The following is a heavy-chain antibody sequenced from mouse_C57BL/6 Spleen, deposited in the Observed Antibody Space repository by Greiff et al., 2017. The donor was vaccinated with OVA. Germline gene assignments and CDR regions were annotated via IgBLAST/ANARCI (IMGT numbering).Heavy chain of an antibody. CDR3: ARSVFYDYDGYYFDY. Sequence: VQLQQPGAELVRPGSSVKLSCKASGYTFTSYWMDWVKQRPGQGLEWIGNIYPSDSETHYNQKFKDKATLTVDKSSSTAYMQLSSLTSDDSAVYYCARSVFYDYDGYYFDYWGQGTTLTVSS. D-gene: IGHD2-4*01. CDR1: GYTFTSYW. CDR2: IYPSDSET. V-gene: IGHV1-61*01. J-gene: IGHJ2*01.